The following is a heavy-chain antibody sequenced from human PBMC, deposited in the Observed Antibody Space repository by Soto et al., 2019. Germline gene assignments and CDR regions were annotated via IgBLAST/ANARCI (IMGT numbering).Heavy chain of an antibody. CDR1: GFTFSSYS. Sequence: GGSLRLSCAASGFTFSSYSMNWVRQAPGKGLEWVSYISSSSSTIYYADSVKGRFTISRDNAKNSLYLQMNSLRDEDTAVYYCASLEGDYDFYGFHYWGQGTLVTVSS. V-gene: IGHV3-48*02. D-gene: IGHD3-3*01. CDR2: ISSSSSTI. CDR3: ASLEGDYDFYGFHY. J-gene: IGHJ4*02.